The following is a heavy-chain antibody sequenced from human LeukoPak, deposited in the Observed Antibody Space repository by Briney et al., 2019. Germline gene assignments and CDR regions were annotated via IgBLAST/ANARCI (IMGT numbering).Heavy chain of an antibody. CDR3: TKGRSNHY. Sequence: PGGSLRLSCAASGFTFSDFWMGWVRQAPGKGLEWVANINQDGSENYYVDSVKGRFTISRDNAKNSLYLQMNSLRADDTAVYYCTKGRSNHYWGQGTLVTVST. J-gene: IGHJ4*02. CDR1: GFTFSDFW. CDR2: INQDGSEN. V-gene: IGHV3-7*01. D-gene: IGHD3-10*01.